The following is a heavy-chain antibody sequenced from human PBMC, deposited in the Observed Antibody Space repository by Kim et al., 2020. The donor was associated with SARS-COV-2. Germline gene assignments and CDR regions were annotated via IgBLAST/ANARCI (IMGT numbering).Heavy chain of an antibody. Sequence: VKGRFTISRDNSKNTLYLQMSSLRAEDTAVYYCVKDLGSGWYATYWYFDLWGRGTLVTVSS. CDR3: VKDLGSGWYATYWYFDL. D-gene: IGHD6-19*01. V-gene: IGHV3-64D*09. J-gene: IGHJ2*01.